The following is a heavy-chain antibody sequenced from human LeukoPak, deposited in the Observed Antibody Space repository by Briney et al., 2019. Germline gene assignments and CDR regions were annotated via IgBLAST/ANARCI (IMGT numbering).Heavy chain of an antibody. V-gene: IGHV3-43D*03. CDR2: ISWDGGST. CDR1: GFTFDDYA. D-gene: IGHD7-27*01. Sequence: PGGSLRLSCAASGFTFDDYAMHWVRQAPGKGLEWVSLISWDGGSTYYADSVKGRFTISRDNSKNSLYLQMNSLRAEDTALYYCAKDIGENWGSDNYFDYWGQGTLVTVSS. J-gene: IGHJ4*02. CDR3: AKDIGENWGSDNYFDY.